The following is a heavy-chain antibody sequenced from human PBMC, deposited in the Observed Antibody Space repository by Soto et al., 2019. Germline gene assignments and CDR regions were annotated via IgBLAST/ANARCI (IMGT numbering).Heavy chain of an antibody. Sequence: QVQLVQSGAEVKEPGSSVKVACKASGGTVRTFAISWVRQAPGQGPEWMGGIIPVFGTPNYAQKFQGRVTITADESTSTAYMELSSLRSEDTAVYYCARGGSTMVRGPLVYGLDVWGQGTTVTVSS. CDR1: GGTVRTFA. CDR3: ARGGSTMVRGPLVYGLDV. J-gene: IGHJ6*02. D-gene: IGHD3-10*01. V-gene: IGHV1-69*01. CDR2: IIPVFGTP.